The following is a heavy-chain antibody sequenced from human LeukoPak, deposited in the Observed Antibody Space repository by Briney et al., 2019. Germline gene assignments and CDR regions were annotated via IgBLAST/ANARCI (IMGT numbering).Heavy chain of an antibody. J-gene: IGHJ5*02. CDR3: ARRHDYGVNGGFDP. CDR2: INHSGST. Sequence: SETLSLTCAVYGGSFSGYYWSWIRQPPGKGLEWIGEINHSGSTNYNPSLKSRVTISVDTSKNQFSLKLSSVAAADTAVYYCARRHDYGVNGGFDPWGQGTLVTVSS. CDR1: GGSFSGYY. D-gene: IGHD4-17*01. V-gene: IGHV4-34*01.